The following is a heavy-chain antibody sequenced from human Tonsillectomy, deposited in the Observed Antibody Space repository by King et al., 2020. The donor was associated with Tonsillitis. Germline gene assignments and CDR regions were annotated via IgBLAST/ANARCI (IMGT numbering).Heavy chain of an antibody. CDR2: IYYSGST. CDR3: ARHNRFGEFITFDY. Sequence: VQLQESGPGLVKPSETLSLTCTVSGGSISSYYWSWIRQPPGKGLEWIGYIYYSGSTNYNPSLKSRVTISVDTSKNQFSLKLSAVTAADSAVYYCARHNRFGEFITFDYWGQGTLVTVSS. D-gene: IGHD3-10*01. CDR1: GGSISSYY. J-gene: IGHJ4*02. V-gene: IGHV4-59*08.